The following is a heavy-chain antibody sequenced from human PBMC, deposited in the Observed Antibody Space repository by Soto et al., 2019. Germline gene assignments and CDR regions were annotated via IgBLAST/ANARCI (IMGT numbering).Heavy chain of an antibody. CDR3: ARDLAAGDH. V-gene: IGHV1-46*01. CDR1: GYTFTHYY. Sequence: QVQLVQSGAEVKKPGASVKLSCRTSGYTFTHYYIHWVRQAPGQGLEWLAIINPASGSTNYAQDFQGRVTLTMDTSTTTVYVELSDLRAEDTVIFYCARDLAAGDHWGQGTLVTVSS. D-gene: IGHD6-13*01. CDR2: INPASGST. J-gene: IGHJ4*02.